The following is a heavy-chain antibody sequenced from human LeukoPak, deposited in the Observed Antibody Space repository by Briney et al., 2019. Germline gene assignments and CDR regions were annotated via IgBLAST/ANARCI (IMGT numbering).Heavy chain of an antibody. V-gene: IGHV3-7*01. CDR2: IKTDGSQK. CDR1: GLTLRACG. D-gene: IGHD1-7*01. J-gene: IGHJ4*02. CDR3: ATTTRGETTYY. Sequence: GGALTLPSAPFGLTLRACGRGWVPRAPGKGLKWLAIIKTDGSQKEYVDSVKGRFTISRDNAENTLFLQMNSLTAEDTAVYYCATTTRGETTYYWGQGALVTVSS.